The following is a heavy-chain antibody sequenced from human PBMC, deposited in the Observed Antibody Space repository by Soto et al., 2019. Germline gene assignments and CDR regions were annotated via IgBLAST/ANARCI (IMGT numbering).Heavy chain of an antibody. V-gene: IGHV1-69*06. CDR2: IVPRFGSP. Sequence: QVQLVQSGAEMRKPGSSLRVSCKASGGTFSDFAFSWVRQSPGQGLEWMGGIVPRFGSPNYAQKFGGRVTISADTSTSTVYMEVSSLRFDDTAVYFCARDLIQLRLGKYSFNGMDVWGQGTKITVSS. J-gene: IGHJ6*02. D-gene: IGHD3-16*01. CDR3: ARDLIQLRLGKYSFNGMDV. CDR1: GGTFSDFA.